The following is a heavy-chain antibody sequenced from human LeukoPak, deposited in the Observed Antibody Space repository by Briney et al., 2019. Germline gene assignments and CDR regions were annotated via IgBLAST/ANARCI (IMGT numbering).Heavy chain of an antibody. V-gene: IGHV4-61*02. D-gene: IGHD4-17*01. CDR2: IYTSGST. Sequence: SGTLSLTCTVSGGSISSGSYYWSWIRQPAGKGLEWIGRIYTSGSTNYNPSLKSRVTISVDTSKNQFSLKLSSVTAADTAVYYCARGGLDYGDYMGAFDIWGQGTMVTVSS. J-gene: IGHJ3*02. CDR3: ARGGLDYGDYMGAFDI. CDR1: GGSISSGSYY.